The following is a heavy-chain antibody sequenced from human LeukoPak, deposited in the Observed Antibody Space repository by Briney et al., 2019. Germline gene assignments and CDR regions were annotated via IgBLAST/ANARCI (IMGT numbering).Heavy chain of an antibody. V-gene: IGHV3-9*01. D-gene: IGHD6-19*01. Sequence: PGRSLRLSCAASGFTFDDYAMHWVRHAPGKGLEWVSGISWNSGSIGYADSVKGRFTISRDNAKNSLYLQMNSLRAEDTALYYCAKGKQWLVRGGGFDPWGQGTLVTVSS. CDR2: ISWNSGSI. CDR3: AKGKQWLVRGGGFDP. J-gene: IGHJ5*02. CDR1: GFTFDDYA.